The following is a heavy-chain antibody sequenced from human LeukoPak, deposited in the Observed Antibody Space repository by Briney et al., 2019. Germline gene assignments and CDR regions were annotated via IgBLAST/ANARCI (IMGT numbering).Heavy chain of an antibody. J-gene: IGHJ5*02. CDR1: GGSVSSFS. CDR3: ARGGRTVASNWFDP. CDR2: IYYSGST. D-gene: IGHD6-19*01. Sequence: PSETLSLTCTVSGGSVSSFSWSWIRQPPGKGLEWIGYIYYSGSTNYSPSLKSRVTMSVDTSKDQLSLKLNSVTAADTAVYYCARGGRTVASNWFDPWGQGTLVTVSS. V-gene: IGHV4-59*02.